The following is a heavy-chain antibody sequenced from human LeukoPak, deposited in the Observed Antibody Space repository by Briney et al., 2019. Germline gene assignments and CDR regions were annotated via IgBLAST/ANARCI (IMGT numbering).Heavy chain of an antibody. CDR1: GGSISSYY. D-gene: IGHD6-19*01. J-gene: IGHJ4*02. V-gene: IGHV4-59*01. Sequence: SETLSPTCTVSGGSISSYYWSWIRQSPGKGLEWIGYISYSGSTDYNPSLKSRVTISVDTSKNQFSLKVNSVTAADTAVYYCARIYSSAWYSIDYWGQGTLVTVSS. CDR2: ISYSGST. CDR3: ARIYSSAWYSIDY.